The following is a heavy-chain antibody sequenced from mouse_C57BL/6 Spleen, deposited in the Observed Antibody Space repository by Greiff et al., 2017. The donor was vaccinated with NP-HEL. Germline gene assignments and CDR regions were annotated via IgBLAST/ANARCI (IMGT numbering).Heavy chain of an antibody. V-gene: IGHV14-3*01. CDR1: GFNIKNTY. J-gene: IGHJ4*01. CDR3: ASATIVAHYYAMDY. D-gene: IGHD1-1*01. CDR2: IDPANGNT. Sequence: VQLQQSVAELVRPGASVKLSCTASGFNIKNTYMHWVKQRPEQGLEWIGRIDPANGNTKYAPKFPGKATLPVDKSSNTAYLQLSSLTSEDTAIYDCASATIVAHYYAMDYWGQGTSVTVSS.